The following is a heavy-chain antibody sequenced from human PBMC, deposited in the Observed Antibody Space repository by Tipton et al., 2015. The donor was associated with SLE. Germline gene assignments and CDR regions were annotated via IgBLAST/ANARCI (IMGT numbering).Heavy chain of an antibody. J-gene: IGHJ3*02. CDR2: IYHRGST. V-gene: IGHV4-38-2*02. Sequence: TLSLTCAVSGYSISSGYYWGWIRQPPGKGLEWIGSIYHRGSTYYNPSLKSRVTISVDTSKNQFSLKLSSVTAADTAVYYCAREVQGSCAFDIWGQGTMVTVSS. CDR3: AREVQGSCAFDI. CDR1: GYSISSGYY. D-gene: IGHD2-15*01.